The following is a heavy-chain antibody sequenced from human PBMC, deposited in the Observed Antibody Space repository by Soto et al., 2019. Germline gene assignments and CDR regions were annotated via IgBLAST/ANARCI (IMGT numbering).Heavy chain of an antibody. CDR1: GGTFSSYS. Sequence: QVQLVQSGAEVKKPGSSVNVSCKASGGTFSSYSINWVRQAPGQGLEWMGDIIPIFGIANYAQKFQGRVTITSDESTSTAYMELSSLRSEDTAVYYCARDGGRHSGGIDYWGQGTLVTVS. CDR2: IIPIFGIA. V-gene: IGHV1-69*01. CDR3: ARDGGRHSGGIDY. J-gene: IGHJ4*02. D-gene: IGHD1-26*01.